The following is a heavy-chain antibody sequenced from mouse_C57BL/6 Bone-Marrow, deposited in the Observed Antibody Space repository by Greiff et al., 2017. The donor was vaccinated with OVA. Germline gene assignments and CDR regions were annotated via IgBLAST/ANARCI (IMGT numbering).Heavy chain of an antibody. CDR3: ARWDYYDYGRGYYYAMDY. V-gene: IGHV1-81*01. J-gene: IGHJ4*01. CDR2: IYPRSGNT. Sequence: QVHVKQSGAELARPGASVKLSCKASGYTFTSYGISWVKQRTGQGLEWIGEIYPRSGNTYYNEKFKGKATLTADKSSSTAYMELRSLTSEDSAVYFCARWDYYDYGRGYYYAMDYWGQGTSVTVSS. D-gene: IGHD2-4*01. CDR1: GYTFTSYG.